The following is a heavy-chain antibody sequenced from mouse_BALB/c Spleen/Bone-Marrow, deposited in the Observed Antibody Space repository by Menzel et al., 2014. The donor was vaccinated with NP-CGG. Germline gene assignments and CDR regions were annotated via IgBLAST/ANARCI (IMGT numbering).Heavy chain of an antibody. V-gene: IGHV5-9-2*01. CDR3: ARHAYYDQAEVSFVY. CDR2: ISGGGSYT. D-gene: IGHD2-4*01. Sequence: EVHLVESGGGLVKSGGSLKLSCAASGLSFNSYGMSWVRQTPEKRLEWVATISGGGSYTFYPDSVKGRFTISRDNAKNNLYLQLSSLRSEDTALYYCARHAYYDQAEVSFVYWGQGTLVTVSA. CDR1: GLSFNSYG. J-gene: IGHJ3*01.